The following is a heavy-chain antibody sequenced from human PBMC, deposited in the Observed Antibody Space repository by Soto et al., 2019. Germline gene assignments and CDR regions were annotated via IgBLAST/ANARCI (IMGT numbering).Heavy chain of an antibody. CDR3: ARQHQVPLYYYDSSGPLDY. Sequence: TSVKVSCKASGYTFTGYYMHWVRQAPGQGLEWMGWINPNSGGTNYAQKFQGRVTMTRDTSISTAYMELSRLRSDDTAVYYCARQHQVPLYYYDSSGPLDYWGQGTLVTVSS. CDR1: GYTFTGYY. D-gene: IGHD3-22*01. V-gene: IGHV1-2*02. CDR2: INPNSGGT. J-gene: IGHJ4*02.